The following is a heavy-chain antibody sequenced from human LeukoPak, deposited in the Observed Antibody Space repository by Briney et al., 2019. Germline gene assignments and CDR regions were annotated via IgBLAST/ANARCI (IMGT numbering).Heavy chain of an antibody. J-gene: IGHJ4*02. CDR3: ARDRRYYDSSGYLAY. CDR1: GYTFTSYG. D-gene: IGHD3-22*01. CDR2: ISAYNGNT. Sequence: GASVKVSCKASGYTFTSYGISWVQQAPGQGLEWMGWISAYNGNTNYAQKLQGRVTMTTDTSTSTAYMELRSLRSDDTAVYYCARDRRYYDSSGYLAYWGQGTLVTVSS. V-gene: IGHV1-18*01.